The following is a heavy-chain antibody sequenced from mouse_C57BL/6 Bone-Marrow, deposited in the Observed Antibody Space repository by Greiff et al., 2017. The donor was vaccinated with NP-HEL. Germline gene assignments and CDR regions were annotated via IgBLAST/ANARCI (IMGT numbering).Heavy chain of an antibody. Sequence: QVQLKQPGAELVKPGASVKLSCKASGYTFTSYWMQWVKQRPGQGLEWIGKIDPSDSYTNYNQKFKGKATVTVDTSARTAYMQLSSLTSEDSAVYYCARGLTGTWYFDVWGTGTTVTVSS. CDR3: ARGLTGTWYFDV. CDR2: IDPSDSYT. J-gene: IGHJ1*03. CDR1: GYTFTSYW. V-gene: IGHV1-50*01. D-gene: IGHD4-1*01.